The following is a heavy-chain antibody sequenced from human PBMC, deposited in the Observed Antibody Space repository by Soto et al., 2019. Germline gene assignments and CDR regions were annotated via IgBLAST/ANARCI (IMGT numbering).Heavy chain of an antibody. J-gene: IGHJ5*01. CDR1: GDSISTVDYF. V-gene: IGHV4-30-4*01. D-gene: IGHD3-16*01. Sequence: QVHLLESGPGLVKPSQTLSLTCSVSGDSISTVDYFWAWIRQPPGQALEYIGYIYKSTTTYYNPSFESRVAISLDTSKSQFSLTVTSVTAADTAVYFCARGRCCLTGRCFPNWFDSWGQGTLVTVSS. CDR3: ARGRCCLTGRCFPNWFDS. CDR2: IYKSTTT.